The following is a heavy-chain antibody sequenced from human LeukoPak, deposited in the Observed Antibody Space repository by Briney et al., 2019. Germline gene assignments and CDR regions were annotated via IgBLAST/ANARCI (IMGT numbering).Heavy chain of an antibody. CDR3: ARIGQISHYCSSTSCYRGAFDI. CDR2: IIPIFGAA. CDR1: GGTFSSYA. Sequence: ASVKVSCKASGGTFSSYAISWVRQAPGQGLEWMGGIIPIFGAANYAQKFQGGVTITADESTSTAYMELSSLRSEDTAVYYCARIGQISHYCSSTSCYRGAFDIWGQGTMVTVSS. V-gene: IGHV1-69*13. J-gene: IGHJ3*02. D-gene: IGHD2-2*01.